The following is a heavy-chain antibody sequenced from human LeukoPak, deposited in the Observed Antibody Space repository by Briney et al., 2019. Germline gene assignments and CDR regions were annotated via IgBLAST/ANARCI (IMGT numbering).Heavy chain of an antibody. V-gene: IGHV3-23*01. Sequence: GGTLRLSCAASGFTFSSYAMSWVRQAPGKGLEWVSTISGSGGSTYYADSVKGRFTISRDNSKNTLYLQMNSLRAEDTAVYYCARDYCSSTSCLAPSFDPWGQGTLVTVSS. CDR2: ISGSGGST. D-gene: IGHD2-2*01. CDR1: GFTFSSYA. J-gene: IGHJ5*02. CDR3: ARDYCSSTSCLAPSFDP.